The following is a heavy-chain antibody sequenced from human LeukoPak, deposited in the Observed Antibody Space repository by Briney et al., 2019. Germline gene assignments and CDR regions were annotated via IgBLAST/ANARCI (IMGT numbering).Heavy chain of an antibody. J-gene: IGHJ4*02. CDR2: ISYDGSNK. Sequence: LRLSCAASGFTFSSYGMHWVRQAPGKGLEWVAVISYDGSNKYYADSVKGRFTISRDNSKNTLYLQMSSLRAEDTAVYYCAKDTGEEQQLVYWGQGTLVTVSS. D-gene: IGHD6-13*01. CDR3: AKDTGEEQQLVY. V-gene: IGHV3-30*18. CDR1: GFTFSSYG.